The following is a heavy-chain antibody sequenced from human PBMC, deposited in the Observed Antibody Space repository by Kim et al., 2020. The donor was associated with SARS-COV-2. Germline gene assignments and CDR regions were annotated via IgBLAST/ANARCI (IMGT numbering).Heavy chain of an antibody. CDR3: AKDMGMATTFYYYYYGMDV. CDR1: GFTLRSYG. D-gene: IGHD1-1*01. V-gene: IGHV3-30*18. Sequence: GGSLRLSCAASGFTLRSYGMHWVRQAPGKGLEWVAVISYDGSNKYFADSVKGRFTISRDNSKNTLYLQMNSLRAEHTAVYYCAKDMGMATTFYYYYYGMDVWGQGTTVTVSS. J-gene: IGHJ6*02. CDR2: ISYDGSNK.